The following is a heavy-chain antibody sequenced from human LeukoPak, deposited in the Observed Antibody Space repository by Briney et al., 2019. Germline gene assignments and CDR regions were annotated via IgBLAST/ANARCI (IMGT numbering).Heavy chain of an antibody. Sequence: GGSLRLSCAASGFTFSSYSMNWVRQAPGKGLEWVSSISSSSSYIYYADSVKGRFTISRDNAKNSLYLQMNSLRAEDTAVYFCARILHGSGSYGLDYWGQGTLVTVSS. V-gene: IGHV3-21*01. J-gene: IGHJ4*02. CDR1: GFTFSSYS. CDR3: ARILHGSGSYGLDY. D-gene: IGHD3-10*01. CDR2: ISSSSSYI.